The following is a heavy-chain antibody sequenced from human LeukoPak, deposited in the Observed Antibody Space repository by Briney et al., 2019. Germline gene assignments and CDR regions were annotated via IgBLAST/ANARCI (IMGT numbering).Heavy chain of an antibody. J-gene: IGHJ4*02. CDR1: GYSFTSYW. V-gene: IGHV5-51*01. D-gene: IGHD5-24*01. CDR2: IYSADSDT. CDR3: ARQRDGYNWRYLDY. Sequence: GESLQISCKVSGYSFTSYWIAWVRQMPGKGLEWMGIIYSADSDTRYSPSFQGQVTILADKSVFTAYLQWSSLRASDTAMYYCARQRDGYNWRYLDYWGQGTQVTVSS.